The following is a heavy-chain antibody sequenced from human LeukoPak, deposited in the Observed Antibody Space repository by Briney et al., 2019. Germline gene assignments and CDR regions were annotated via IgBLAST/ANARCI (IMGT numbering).Heavy chain of an antibody. Sequence: ASVKVSCKASGHTLTVHYIHWVRQGPGQGLEWLGWITLHSGDTHYAQKFQGTLTMTSDTSISTGYLELSSVQFGDTAVYYCAREGQLGLDNWGQGTLVTV. V-gene: IGHV1-2*02. CDR1: GHTLTVHY. J-gene: IGHJ1*01. D-gene: IGHD1-1*01. CDR3: AREGQLGLDN. CDR2: ITLHSGDT.